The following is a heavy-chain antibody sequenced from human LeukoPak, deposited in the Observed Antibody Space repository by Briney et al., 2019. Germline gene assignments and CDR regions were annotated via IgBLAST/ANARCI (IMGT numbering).Heavy chain of an antibody. V-gene: IGHV4-59*01. D-gene: IGHD3-10*01. CDR3: ASWRFGELLEGNWFDP. CDR2: IYYSGST. Sequence: SETLSLTCTVSGGSMSSNYWSWIRQPPGKGLEWIGYIYYSGSTNYNPSLKSRVTISVDTSKNQFSLKLSSVTAADTAVYYCASWRFGELLEGNWFDPWGQGTLVTVSS. J-gene: IGHJ5*02. CDR1: GGSMSSNY.